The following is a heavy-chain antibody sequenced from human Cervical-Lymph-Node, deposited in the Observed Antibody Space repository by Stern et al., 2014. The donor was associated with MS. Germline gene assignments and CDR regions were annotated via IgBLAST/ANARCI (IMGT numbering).Heavy chain of an antibody. V-gene: IGHV1-3*01. CDR1: GYTFPSYG. D-gene: IGHD3-22*01. J-gene: IGHJ4*02. Sequence: QVQLVQSGAEVKKPGASVKVSCKASGYTFPSYGMNWVRQAPGQRLEWMGWINAGNGKTKYSPKFQGRVTITRDTSANTAYMELTSLRSEDTAVYYCARGGYFDSSGYLSYWGQGTLVTVSS. CDR3: ARGGYFDSSGYLSY. CDR2: INAGNGKT.